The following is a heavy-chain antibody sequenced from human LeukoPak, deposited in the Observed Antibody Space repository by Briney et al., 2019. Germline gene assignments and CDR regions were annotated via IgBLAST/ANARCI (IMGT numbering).Heavy chain of an antibody. D-gene: IGHD6-13*01. CDR2: IYYSGST. CDR3: ARDKGYSSSWEFLNWFDP. J-gene: IGHJ5*02. V-gene: IGHV4-31*03. CDR1: GGPISSGGYY. Sequence: SQTLALTCTVSGGPISSGGYYWSWIRQHPGKGLEWIGDIYYSGSTYYNPSLKSRDTISVDTSKNQFSLKLSSVTAADTAVYYCARDKGYSSSWEFLNWFDPWGQGTLVTVSS.